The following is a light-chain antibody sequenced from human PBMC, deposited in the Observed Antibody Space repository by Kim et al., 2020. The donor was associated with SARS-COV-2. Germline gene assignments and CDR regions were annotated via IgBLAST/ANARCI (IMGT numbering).Light chain of an antibody. CDR3: GAWDSSLSVWL. J-gene: IGLJ3*02. CDR1: SSNIGKNF. CDR2: DND. Sequence: QSVLTQPPSVPAAPGQKVTISCSGSSSNIGKNFIFWYQQVPGTAPKLLIYDNDKRPSGIPDRFSGSKSGTSATLGITGLQTGDEADYYCGAWDSSLSVWLFGGGTQLTVL. V-gene: IGLV1-51*01.